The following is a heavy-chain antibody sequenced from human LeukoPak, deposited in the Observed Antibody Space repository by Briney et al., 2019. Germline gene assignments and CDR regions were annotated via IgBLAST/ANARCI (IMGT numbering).Heavy chain of an antibody. D-gene: IGHD3-10*01. CDR3: ARDVDTYYYGSGAGPFDP. CDR2: ISSSSSYI. J-gene: IGHJ5*02. Sequence: GGSLRLSCAASGLTFSSYSMNRVRQAPGKGLEWVSSISSSSSYIYYADSVKGRFTISRDNAKNSLYLQMNSLRAEDTAVYYCARDVDTYYYGSGAGPFDPWGQGTLVTVSS. CDR1: GLTFSSYS. V-gene: IGHV3-21*01.